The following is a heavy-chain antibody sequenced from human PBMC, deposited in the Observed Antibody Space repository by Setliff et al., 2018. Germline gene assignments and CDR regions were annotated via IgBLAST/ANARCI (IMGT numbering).Heavy chain of an antibody. D-gene: IGHD5-18*01. CDR2: IYHNGNT. Sequence: SETLSLTCTVSGGSISPYFWSWIRQPPGKGLEWIGYIYHNGNTNFNPSLKTRVTMSVDTSKNQFALNLRSVTAADTAVYYCVRDRTAYSYGLDVWGQGTTVS. CDR3: VRDRTAYSYGLDV. J-gene: IGHJ6*02. CDR1: GGSISPYF. V-gene: IGHV4-59*01.